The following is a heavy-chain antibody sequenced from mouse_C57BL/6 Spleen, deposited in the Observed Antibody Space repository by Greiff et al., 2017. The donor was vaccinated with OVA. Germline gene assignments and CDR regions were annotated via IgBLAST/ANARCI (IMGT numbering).Heavy chain of an antibody. CDR3: AREDYGNYPYFDY. CDR1: GYTFTSYW. J-gene: IGHJ2*01. V-gene: IGHV1-52*01. D-gene: IGHD2-1*01. Sequence: QVQLQQPGAELVRPGSSVKLSCKASGYTFTSYWMHWVKQRPIQGLEWIGNIDPSDSETHYNQKFKDKATLTVDKSSSTAYMQLSSLTSEDSAVYYCAREDYGNYPYFDYWGQGTTLTVSS. CDR2: IDPSDSET.